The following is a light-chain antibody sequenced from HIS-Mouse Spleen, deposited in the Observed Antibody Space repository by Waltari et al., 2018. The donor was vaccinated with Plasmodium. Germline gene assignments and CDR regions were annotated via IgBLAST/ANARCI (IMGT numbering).Light chain of an antibody. CDR2: GAS. CDR1: QSLSSN. J-gene: IGKJ3*01. V-gene: IGKV3-15*01. Sequence: EIVMSNAHATPPVSPRERATLSCTASQSLSSNLAWYQQTPGQAPRPLIYGASTRATGIPARFSGSGSGTEFTLTISSLQSEDFAVYYCQQYNNWSFTFGPGTKVDIK. CDR3: QQYNNWSFT.